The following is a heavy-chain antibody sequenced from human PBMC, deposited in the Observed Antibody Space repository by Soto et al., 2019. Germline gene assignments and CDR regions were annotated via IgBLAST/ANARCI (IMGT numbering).Heavy chain of an antibody. J-gene: IGHJ4*02. Sequence: VQLLDSGGGLVQPGGSLRLSCAASGFTFSTYAMSWVRQAPGKGLEWVSGISFSGGSRHYSDSVKGRFTISRDNSKNTLYLQMNSLRAEDTAVYYCAKRLDVVVVAASEGPFDYWGQGTLVTVSS. D-gene: IGHD2-15*01. CDR3: AKRLDVVVVAASEGPFDY. CDR1: GFTFSTYA. V-gene: IGHV3-23*01. CDR2: ISFSGGSR.